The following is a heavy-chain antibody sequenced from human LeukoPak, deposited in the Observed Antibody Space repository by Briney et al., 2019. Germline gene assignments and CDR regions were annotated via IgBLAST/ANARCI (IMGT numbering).Heavy chain of an antibody. Sequence: GGSLRLSCAVSGFIVTRNYMSWVRQAPGKGLECVSIINSGGSTYYADSVKGRFAVSRDNSKNTLYLQMNSLRAEDTAVYYCARDGTGSNSGWYIHWGQGTLVTVSS. CDR2: INSGGST. V-gene: IGHV3-53*01. D-gene: IGHD6-13*01. CDR3: ARDGTGSNSGWYIH. CDR1: GFIVTRNY. J-gene: IGHJ4*02.